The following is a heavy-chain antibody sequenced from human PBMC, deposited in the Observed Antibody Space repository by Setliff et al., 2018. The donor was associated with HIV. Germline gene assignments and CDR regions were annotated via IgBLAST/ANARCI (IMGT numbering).Heavy chain of an antibody. Sequence: GGSLRLSCSASGFTFSSYAMHWVRQAPGKGLEYVSAISSNGGSTYYADSVKGRFTISRDDSTKTLYLQMNSLKTEDTAVYYCTTGFSYYGVLTGNSIPHFFDYWGQGALVTVSS. V-gene: IGHV3-64*04. J-gene: IGHJ4*02. CDR3: TTGFSYYGVLTGNSIPHFFDY. CDR2: ISSNGGST. D-gene: IGHD3-9*01. CDR1: GFTFSSYA.